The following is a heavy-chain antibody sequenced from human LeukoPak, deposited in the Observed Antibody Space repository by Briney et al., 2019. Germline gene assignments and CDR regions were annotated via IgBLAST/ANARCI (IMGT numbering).Heavy chain of an antibody. CDR2: INHSGST. CDR1: GGSFSGYY. J-gene: IGHJ4*02. CDR3: ARGGEMATITSVDY. Sequence: PSETLSLTCAVYGGSFSGYYWSWIRQPPGKGLEWIGEINHSGSTNYNPSLKSRVTISVDTSKNQFSLKLSSVTAADTAVYYCARGGEMATITSVDYWGQGTLVTVSS. D-gene: IGHD5-24*01. V-gene: IGHV4-34*01.